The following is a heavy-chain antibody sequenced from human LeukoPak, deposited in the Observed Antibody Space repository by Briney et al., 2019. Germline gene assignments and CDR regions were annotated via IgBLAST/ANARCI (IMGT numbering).Heavy chain of an antibody. J-gene: IGHJ6*02. V-gene: IGHV1-46*01. D-gene: IGHD4-17*01. CDR3: ARDATVTRYYSYNGMDV. CDR1: GYMFISYY. CDR2: INPSGGRT. Sequence: ASVKVSCKASGYMFISYYMHWVRQAPGQGLEWVGVINPSGGRTSYAQKFQGRVTMARDTSTSTVYMELSSLRSEDTAVYYCARDATVTRYYSYNGMDVWGQGTTVTVSS.